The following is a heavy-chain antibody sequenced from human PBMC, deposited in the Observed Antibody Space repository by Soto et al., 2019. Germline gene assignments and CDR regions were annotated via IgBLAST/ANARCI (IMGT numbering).Heavy chain of an antibody. J-gene: IGHJ4*02. CDR1: GGTFNSYV. CDR3: AGTHFDTSGYYPSALEY. Sequence: QVQLVQSGAEVKKPGSSVKVSCKASGGTFNSYVITWVRQAPGQGLEWMGGIIPFFGTAEYAQKFQGRVTITADEAASTAYMELSSLKPGDTAVYYCAGTHFDTSGYYPSALEYWGQGTQVSVSS. V-gene: IGHV1-69*01. D-gene: IGHD3-22*01. CDR2: IIPFFGTA.